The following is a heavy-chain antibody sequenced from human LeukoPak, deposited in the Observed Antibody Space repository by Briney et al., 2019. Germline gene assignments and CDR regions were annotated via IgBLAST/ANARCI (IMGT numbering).Heavy chain of an antibody. Sequence: GGSLRLSCAASGFTFDDYAMHWVRHAPGKGLELVSGISWNSGSIGYADSVKGRFTISRDNAKNSLYLQMNSLRAEDTALYYCAKGRDKYQLLSKNWFDPWGQGTLVTVSS. CDR1: GFTFDDYA. J-gene: IGHJ5*02. V-gene: IGHV3-9*01. CDR3: AKGRDKYQLLSKNWFDP. D-gene: IGHD2-2*01. CDR2: ISWNSGSI.